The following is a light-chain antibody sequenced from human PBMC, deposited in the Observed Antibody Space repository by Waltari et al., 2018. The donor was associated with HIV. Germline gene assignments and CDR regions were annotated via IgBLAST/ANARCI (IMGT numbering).Light chain of an antibody. CDR3: QSYDSSLRVV. J-gene: IGLJ2*01. V-gene: IGLV1-40*01. Sequence: QSVLTQPPSVSGAPGQRVTISCTGSSSNIGAGYDVHWYQQLPGTAPKILIYGNNNRPPGVPDRFSGSKSGTSASLGITGLQAEDEADYYCQSYDSSLRVVFGGGTKLTVL. CDR2: GNN. CDR1: SSNIGAGYD.